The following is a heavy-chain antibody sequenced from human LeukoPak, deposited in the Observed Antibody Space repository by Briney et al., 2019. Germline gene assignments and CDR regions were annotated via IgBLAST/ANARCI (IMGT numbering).Heavy chain of an antibody. D-gene: IGHD1-26*01. CDR3: ARDGWSGSYPDY. CDR2: IYHSGST. V-gene: IGHV4-38-2*02. Sequence: PSETLSLTCAVSGYSISSGYYWGWIRQPPGKGLEWIGSIYHSGSTYYNPSLKSRVTISVDTSKNHFSLKLSSVTAADTAVYYCARDGWSGSYPDYWGQGTLVTVSS. J-gene: IGHJ4*02. CDR1: GYSISSGYY.